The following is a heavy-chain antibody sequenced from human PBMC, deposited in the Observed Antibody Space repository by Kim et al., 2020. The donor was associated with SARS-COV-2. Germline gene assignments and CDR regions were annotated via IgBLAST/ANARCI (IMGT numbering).Heavy chain of an antibody. J-gene: IGHJ3*02. CDR2: IIPIFGTA. Sequence: SVKVSCKASGGTFSSYAISWVRQAPGQGLEWMGGIIPIFGTANYAQKFQGRVTITADESTSTAYMELSSLRSEDTAVYYCTKFMRGNAFDIWGQGTMVTVSS. V-gene: IGHV1-69*13. CDR3: TKFMRGNAFDI. D-gene: IGHD3-16*01. CDR1: GGTFSSYA.